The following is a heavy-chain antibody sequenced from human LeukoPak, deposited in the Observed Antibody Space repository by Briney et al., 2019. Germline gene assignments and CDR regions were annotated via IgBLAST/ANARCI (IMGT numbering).Heavy chain of an antibody. D-gene: IGHD6-19*01. V-gene: IGHV4-34*01. CDR2: TNHRGST. Sequence: PSETLSPTCAFSGGSFSGYSWSWIRQTPGQGLEWIGETNHRGSTNYNPSLKSRVTISVGTSKSQFSLRLTSVTAADTAVYYCARVSRWFLAVAGYADYWGQGTQVTVSS. J-gene: IGHJ4*02. CDR3: ARVSRWFLAVAGYADY. CDR1: GGSFSGYS.